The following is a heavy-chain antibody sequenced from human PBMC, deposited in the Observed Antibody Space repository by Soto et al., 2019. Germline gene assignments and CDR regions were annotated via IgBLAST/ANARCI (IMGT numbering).Heavy chain of an antibody. J-gene: IGHJ4*02. Sequence: SETLSLTCTVSGGSISSSSYYWGWVRQPPGKGLEWIGTIYYSGSTYYNPSLKSRVTISVDTPKNQFSLKLSSVTAADTAVYYCARAFPIAVAGTFFDYWGQGTLVTVSS. CDR2: IYYSGST. V-gene: IGHV4-39*01. CDR3: ARAFPIAVAGTFFDY. D-gene: IGHD6-19*01. CDR1: GGSISSSSYY.